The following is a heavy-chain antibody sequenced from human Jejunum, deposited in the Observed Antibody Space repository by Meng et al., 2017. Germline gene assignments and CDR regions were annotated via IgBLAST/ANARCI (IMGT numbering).Heavy chain of an antibody. J-gene: IGHJ4*02. V-gene: IGHV4-34*01. CDR1: GWSFGTYY. Sequence: QEQLQQWGAALLKLSEPLSLTCAVNGWSFGTYYWTWFRQSPEKGLKWIGEINRSGSTSSNPSLKSRVAISMDTSKNQFFLRLDSVTAADTAVYYCARGRSIDFRLAKYDYWGQGTLVTVSS. CDR2: INRSGST. D-gene: IGHD3-3*01. CDR3: ARGRSIDFRLAKYDY.